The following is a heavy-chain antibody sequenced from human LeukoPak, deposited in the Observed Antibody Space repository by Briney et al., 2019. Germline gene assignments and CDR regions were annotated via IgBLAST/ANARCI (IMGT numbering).Heavy chain of an antibody. CDR3: ARVSGRLERQSDLDY. Sequence: GGSLRLSCAASGFTFSSYAMNWVRQAPGKGLEWVSTISASGGSTYYFVKGRFTISRDNSKNTLYLQMNSLRAEDTAVYYCARVSGRLERQSDLDYWGQGTLVIVSS. J-gene: IGHJ4*02. D-gene: IGHD1-1*01. CDR1: GFTFSSYA. CDR2: ISASGGST. V-gene: IGHV3-23*01.